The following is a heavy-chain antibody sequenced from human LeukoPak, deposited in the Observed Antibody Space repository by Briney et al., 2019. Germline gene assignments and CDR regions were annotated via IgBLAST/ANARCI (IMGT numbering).Heavy chain of an antibody. J-gene: IGHJ5*02. V-gene: IGHV4-39*07. Sequence: SETLSLTCTVSGGSISSSSYYWGWIRQPPGKGLEWIGEINHSGSTNYNPSLKSRVTISVDTSKNQFSLKLSSVTAADTAVYYCARGRDGYNLWGQGTLVTVSS. CDR2: INHSGST. CDR1: GGSISSSSYY. D-gene: IGHD5-24*01. CDR3: ARGRDGYNL.